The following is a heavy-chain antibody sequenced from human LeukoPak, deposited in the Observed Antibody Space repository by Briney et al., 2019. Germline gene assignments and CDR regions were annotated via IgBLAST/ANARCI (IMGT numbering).Heavy chain of an antibody. J-gene: IGHJ5*02. Sequence: ASVKVSCKASGYTFTGYYMHWVRQAPGQGLEWMGWINPNSGGTNYAQKFQGRVTMTRDTSISTAYMKLSRLGSDDTAVYFCARVHGSGSYSPIDPWGQGTLVTVSS. CDR2: INPNSGGT. CDR3: ARVHGSGSYSPIDP. D-gene: IGHD3-10*01. V-gene: IGHV1-2*02. CDR1: GYTFTGYY.